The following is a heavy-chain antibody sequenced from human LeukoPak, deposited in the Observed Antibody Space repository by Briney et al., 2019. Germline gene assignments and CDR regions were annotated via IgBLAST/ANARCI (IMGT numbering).Heavy chain of an antibody. Sequence: GGSLRLSCAASGFTFSSYSMNWVRQAPGKGLGWGSSISSSSSYIYYADSVKGRFTISRDNAKNSLYLQMNSLRAEDTAVYYCAREVSSSWSIDAFDIWGQGTMVTVSS. D-gene: IGHD6-13*01. CDR3: AREVSSSWSIDAFDI. V-gene: IGHV3-21*01. CDR1: GFTFSSYS. J-gene: IGHJ3*02. CDR2: ISSSSSYI.